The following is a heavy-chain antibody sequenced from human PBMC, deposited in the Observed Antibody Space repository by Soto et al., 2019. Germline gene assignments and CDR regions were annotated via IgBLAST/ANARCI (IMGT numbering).Heavy chain of an antibody. CDR2: ISWNSGSI. Sequence: PGGSLRLSCAAPGFTFDDYAMHWVRQAPGKGLEWVSGISWNSGSIGYADSVKGRFTISRDNAKNSLYLQMNSLRAEDTALYYCAKDPSPYYYDSSGYLDYWGQGTLVTVSS. D-gene: IGHD3-22*01. CDR3: AKDPSPYYYDSSGYLDY. J-gene: IGHJ4*02. CDR1: GFTFDDYA. V-gene: IGHV3-9*01.